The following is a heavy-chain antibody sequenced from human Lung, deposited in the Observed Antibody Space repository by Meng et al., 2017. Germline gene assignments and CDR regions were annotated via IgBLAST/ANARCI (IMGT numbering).Heavy chain of an antibody. CDR1: GYNFPDYY. CDR3: ARDEDISAAGKLFGDY. V-gene: IGHV1-2*06. D-gene: IGHD6-25*01. CDR2: INPKSGDT. J-gene: IGHJ4*02. Sequence: ASVKVSCKPSGYNFPDYYIHWVRRAPGQGLEWMGRINPKSGDTHYAQKFQARVTMTGDTSISTAYMELSGLRSDDTAMYYCARDEDISAAGKLFGDYWGQGTQVTCAS.